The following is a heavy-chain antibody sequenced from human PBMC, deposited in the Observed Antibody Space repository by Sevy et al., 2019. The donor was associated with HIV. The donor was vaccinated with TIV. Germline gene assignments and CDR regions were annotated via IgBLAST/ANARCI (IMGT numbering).Heavy chain of an antibody. Sequence: GGSLRLSCAASGFTFSSYGMHWVRQAPGKGLEWVAVISYDGSNKYYADSVKGRFTISRDNSKTTMYLQMNSMRAEDTAVYYCAKELGYCSGGSCYSFDCWGQGTMVTVSS. D-gene: IGHD2-15*01. V-gene: IGHV3-30*18. CDR1: GFTFSSYG. CDR2: ISYDGSNK. CDR3: AKELGYCSGGSCYSFDC. J-gene: IGHJ4*02.